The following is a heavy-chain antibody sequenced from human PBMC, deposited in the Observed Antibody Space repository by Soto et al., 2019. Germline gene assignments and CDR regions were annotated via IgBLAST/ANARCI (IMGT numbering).Heavy chain of an antibody. CDR1: GFTFKHYD. Sequence: EVELLESGGGLVQPGGSLRLSCVASGFTFKHYDMRWIRQAPGKGLEWVSGISGSGGVTYYADSVKGRFTISRDNSKNTLYLQMNSLRAEDTAIYYCAKNRQFRSYYESAGHYDNWGQGTLVTVSS. CDR2: ISGSGGVT. D-gene: IGHD3-10*01. CDR3: AKNRQFRSYYESAGHYDN. J-gene: IGHJ4*02. V-gene: IGHV3-23*01.